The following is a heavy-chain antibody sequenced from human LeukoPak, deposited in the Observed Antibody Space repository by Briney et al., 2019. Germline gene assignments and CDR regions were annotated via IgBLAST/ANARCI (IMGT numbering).Heavy chain of an antibody. CDR3: ARHKPTGSYPLEL. J-gene: IGHJ4*02. Sequence: SETLSLTCTVSGGSISSYYWSWIRQPPGKGLEWIGYIYYSGSTNYNPSLKSRVTISVDTSKNQFSLKLSSVTAADTAVYYCARHKPTGSYPLELWGQGTLVTVSS. CDR2: IYYSGST. V-gene: IGHV4-59*08. D-gene: IGHD3-10*01. CDR1: GGSISSYY.